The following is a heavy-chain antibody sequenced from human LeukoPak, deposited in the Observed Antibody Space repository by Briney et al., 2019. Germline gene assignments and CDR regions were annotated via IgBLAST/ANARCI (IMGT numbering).Heavy chain of an antibody. J-gene: IGHJ3*02. Sequence: GGSLRLSCAASGFTFSTHDVNWVRQAPGKGLEWVSFINSRSSTIYYADSVKGRFTISRDNAKDSLYLQMNSLRAEDTAVYYCTSHTGTGDAFRPFHIWGQGTMVTVSS. D-gene: IGHD2-21*02. CDR3: TSHTGTGDAFRPFHI. CDR2: INSRSSTI. V-gene: IGHV3-48*04. CDR1: GFTFSTHD.